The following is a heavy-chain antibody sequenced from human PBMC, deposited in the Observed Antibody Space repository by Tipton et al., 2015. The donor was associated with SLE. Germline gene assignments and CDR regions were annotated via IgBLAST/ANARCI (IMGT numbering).Heavy chain of an antibody. Sequence: TLSLTCNVSGGSIRSDYWNWIRQPPGKGLEWIGYIYYSRNTNYNPSLKSRVTISIDTSRSQFSLKLTSVTAADAAVYYCAGDSYGLDYWGQGTLVTVSS. J-gene: IGHJ4*02. CDR2: IYYSRNT. V-gene: IGHV4-59*08. CDR1: GGSIRSDY. D-gene: IGHD5-18*01. CDR3: AGDSYGLDY.